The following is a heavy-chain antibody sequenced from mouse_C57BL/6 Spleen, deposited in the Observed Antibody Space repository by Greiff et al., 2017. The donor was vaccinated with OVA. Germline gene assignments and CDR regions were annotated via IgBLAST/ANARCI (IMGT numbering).Heavy chain of an antibody. D-gene: IGHD2-4*01. J-gene: IGHJ2*01. Sequence: QVQLQQSGAELVRPGTSVKVSCKASGYAFTNYLIEWVKQRPGQGLEWIGVINPGSGGTNYNEKFKGKATLTADKSSSTAYMQLSSLTSEDAAVYFCAREGGLRPFDDWGQGTTLTVSS. CDR2: INPGSGGT. CDR1: GYAFTNYL. V-gene: IGHV1-54*01. CDR3: AREGGLRPFDD.